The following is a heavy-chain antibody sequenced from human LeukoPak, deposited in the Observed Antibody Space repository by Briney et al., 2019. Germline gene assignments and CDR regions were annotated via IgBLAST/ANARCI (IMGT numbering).Heavy chain of an antibody. Sequence: GGSLRLSCAASGFTFSSYAMHWVRQAPGKGLERVAVISYDGSNKYYADSVKGRFTISRDNSKNTLYLQMNSLRAEDTAVYYCARETDTLDFDYWGQGTLVTVSS. D-gene: IGHD2-15*01. V-gene: IGHV3-30-3*01. CDR2: ISYDGSNK. CDR1: GFTFSSYA. CDR3: ARETDTLDFDY. J-gene: IGHJ4*02.